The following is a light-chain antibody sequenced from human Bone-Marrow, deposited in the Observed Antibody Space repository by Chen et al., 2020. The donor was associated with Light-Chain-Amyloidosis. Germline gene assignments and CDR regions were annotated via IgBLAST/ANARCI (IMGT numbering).Light chain of an antibody. CDR3: QQLNTYPST. CDR2: AAS. Sequence: DIQLTQSPSFLSASIGDRVTITCRASQGISTSLVWYQHKPGKAPQVLIYAASTLQSGVPSRFSGSGSGTEFTRTISSLQPEDFATYYCQQLNTYPSTFGQGTRLEIK. J-gene: IGKJ5*01. CDR1: QGISTS. V-gene: IGKV1-9*01.